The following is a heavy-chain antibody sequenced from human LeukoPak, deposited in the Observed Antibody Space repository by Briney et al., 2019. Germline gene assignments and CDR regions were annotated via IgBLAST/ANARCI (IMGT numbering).Heavy chain of an antibody. V-gene: IGHV3-21*01. CDR2: ITSSGTYI. CDR1: GFTFSDYS. CDR3: ARGMFGGYCTDY. Sequence: GESLKISCAASGFTFSDYSMNWVRQAPGKGLEWVSSITSSGTYIYYADSVKGRFTISRDNAKNSLYLQMNSLTAEDTAVYYCARGMFGGYCTDYWGQGTLVTVSS. D-gene: IGHD3-3*01. J-gene: IGHJ4*02.